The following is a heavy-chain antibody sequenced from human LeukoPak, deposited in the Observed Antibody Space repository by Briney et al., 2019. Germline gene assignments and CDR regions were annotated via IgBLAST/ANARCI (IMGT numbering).Heavy chain of an antibody. V-gene: IGHV1-18*01. CDR3: ARTIVVVTADYFDY. CDR2: ISGYNGNT. Sequence: GASVKVSFNASGYTFTSYGISWGGQAPGQGLEWMGLISGYNGNTNYAQKLQGGVTMTTDTSTSTVYMELSSLRSDDTAVYYCARTIVVVTADYFDYWGQGTLVTVSS. D-gene: IGHD2-21*02. J-gene: IGHJ4*02. CDR1: GYTFTSYG.